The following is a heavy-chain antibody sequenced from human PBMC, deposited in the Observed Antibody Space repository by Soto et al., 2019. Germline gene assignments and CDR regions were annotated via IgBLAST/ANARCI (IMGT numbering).Heavy chain of an antibody. J-gene: IGHJ6*02. CDR2: IYYSGST. V-gene: IGHV4-59*08. D-gene: IGHD2-2*03. CDR3: ARLNGYCVSTSCHRYYGMDV. CDR1: GGSISRYY. Sequence: SETLSLTCTVSGGSISRYYWSWIRQPPGKGLEWIGYIYYSGSTNYNPSLKSRVTISVDTSKNQFSLKLSSVTAADTAVYYCARLNGYCVSTSCHRYYGMDVWGQGTTVTVSS.